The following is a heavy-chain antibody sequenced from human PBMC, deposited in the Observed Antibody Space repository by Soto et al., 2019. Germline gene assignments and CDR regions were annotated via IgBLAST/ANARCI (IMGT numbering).Heavy chain of an antibody. CDR3: ARVSYCGGDCYAPNFGY. CDR2: IYYSGST. CDR1: GGSISSYY. D-gene: IGHD2-21*02. J-gene: IGHJ4*02. Sequence: KPSETLSLTCTVSGGSISSYYWSWIRRPPGKGLEWIGYIYYSGSTNYNPSLKSRVTISVDTSKNQFSLKLSSVTAADTAVYYCARVSYCGGDCYAPNFGYWGQGTLVTVSS. V-gene: IGHV4-59*01.